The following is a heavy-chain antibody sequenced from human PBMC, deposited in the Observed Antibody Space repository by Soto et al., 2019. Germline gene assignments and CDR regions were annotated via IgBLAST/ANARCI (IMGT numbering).Heavy chain of an antibody. CDR1: GFNFSYFG. J-gene: IGHJ6*02. D-gene: IGHD3-10*01. Sequence: GGSLRLSCAGSGFNFSYFGVHWVRQAPGKGLEWVAVISYDGNKKSYADSVKGRFTSYRDNTKNTVFLQIDSLRPDDTAEYYFAKSPCRGVCPYYYYYYGMDVWGQGTTVTVSS. CDR2: ISYDGNKK. CDR3: AKSPCRGVCPYYYYYYGMDV. V-gene: IGHV3-30*18.